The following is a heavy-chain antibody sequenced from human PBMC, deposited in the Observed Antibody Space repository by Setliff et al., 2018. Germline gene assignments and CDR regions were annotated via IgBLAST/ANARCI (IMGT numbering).Heavy chain of an antibody. CDR2: IYYSGST. Sequence: TSETLSLTCSVSSDSIGRGGYYWSWIRQQPGKGLEWIASIYYSGSTYYNPSLKSRLRVSMDSSKNQFYLDLSSVTAADTAVYYCARDRRGGYGAINWFDPWGQGTLVTVSS. V-gene: IGHV4-31*03. CDR1: SDSIGRGGYY. D-gene: IGHD3-16*01. J-gene: IGHJ5*02. CDR3: ARDRRGGYGAINWFDP.